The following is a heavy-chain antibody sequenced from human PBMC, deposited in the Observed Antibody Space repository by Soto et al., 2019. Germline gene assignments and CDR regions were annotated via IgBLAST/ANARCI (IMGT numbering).Heavy chain of an antibody. CDR1: GYTFTNYG. CDR2: INAGNGNT. Sequence: KISCNASGYTFTNYGIHWVRQAPGQRLEWMGWINAGNGNTKYSQNFQGRVTITRDTSATTAYMELSSLRSEDTAVFYCARSGYSSGWYHWYFDLWGRGTLVTVSS. CDR3: ARSGYSSGWYHWYFDL. J-gene: IGHJ2*01. V-gene: IGHV1-3*01. D-gene: IGHD6-19*01.